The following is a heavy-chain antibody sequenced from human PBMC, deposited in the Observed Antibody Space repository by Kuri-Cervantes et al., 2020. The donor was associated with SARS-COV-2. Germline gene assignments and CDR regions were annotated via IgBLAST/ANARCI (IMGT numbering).Heavy chain of an antibody. J-gene: IGHJ6*02. Sequence: ASVKVSCKASGYTFTSYDINWVRQATGQGLEWMGWMNPNSGNTGYAQKFQGRVTMTRNTSISTAYMELSSLRSEDTAVYYCARDPNGYCSSTSCPGDGMDVWGQGTTVTVSS. CDR1: GYTFTSYD. CDR2: MNPNSGNT. CDR3: ARDPNGYCSSTSCPGDGMDV. V-gene: IGHV1-8*01. D-gene: IGHD2-2*03.